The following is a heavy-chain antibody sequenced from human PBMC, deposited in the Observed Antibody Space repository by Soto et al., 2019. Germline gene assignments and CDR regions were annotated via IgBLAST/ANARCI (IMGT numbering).Heavy chain of an antibody. CDR2: VSSSADAT. Sequence: EVQLLESGGGLVQPGGSLRLSCAASGFIFSSYDMAWVRQAPGKGLEWVSTVSSSADATQYADSVKGRFTISRDISNNTLYLEMNNLGDEDTATYYCAKSYFYSWYASGGQGTLVTVSS. CDR1: GFIFSSYD. V-gene: IGHV3-23*01. CDR3: AKSYFYSWYAS. J-gene: IGHJ5*01. D-gene: IGHD3-22*01.